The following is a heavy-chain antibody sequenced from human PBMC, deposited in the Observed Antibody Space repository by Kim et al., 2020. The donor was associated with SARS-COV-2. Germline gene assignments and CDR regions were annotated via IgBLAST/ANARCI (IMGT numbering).Heavy chain of an antibody. CDR3: ASGVNLYSSSWYVSRLIPAPAVGPRYYYYGMDV. J-gene: IGHJ6*02. Sequence: SVKVSCKASGGTFSSYAISWVRQAPGQGLEWMGGIIPIFGTANYAQKFQGRVTITADESTSTAYMELSSLRSEDTAVYYCASGVNLYSSSWYVSRLIPAPAVGPRYYYYGMDVWGQGTTVTVSS. CDR2: IIPIFGTA. V-gene: IGHV1-69*13. CDR1: GGTFSSYA. D-gene: IGHD6-13*01.